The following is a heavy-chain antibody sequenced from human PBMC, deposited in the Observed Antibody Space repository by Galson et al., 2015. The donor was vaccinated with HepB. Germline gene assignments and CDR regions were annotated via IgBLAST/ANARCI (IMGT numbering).Heavy chain of an antibody. CDR2: INHRGRT. V-gene: IGHV4-34*01. Sequence: ETLSLTCGVYGGSFSGYYWTWIRQPPGKGLEWIGEINHRGRTNYNPSLRTRLIVSIDTSKTQVSLKLNSVIATDTAVYYCARTNDYGDYGDWYFDLWGRGTLVTVSS. CDR1: GGSFSGYY. J-gene: IGHJ2*01. CDR3: ARTNDYGDYGDWYFDL. D-gene: IGHD4-17*01.